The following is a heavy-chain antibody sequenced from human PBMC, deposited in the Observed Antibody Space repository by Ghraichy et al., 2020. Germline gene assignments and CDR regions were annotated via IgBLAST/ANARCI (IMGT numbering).Heavy chain of an antibody. Sequence: SETLSLTCTVSGASISNYYWSWIHQSPGRGLEWIGYLFYIGSTTYNPSLKSRVTISVDTSKRQLFLKLTSVTAADTAVYYCARDGDTGMPDWGQGKLVTVSS. D-gene: IGHD5-18*01. CDR2: LFYIGST. J-gene: IGHJ4*02. CDR1: GASISNYY. CDR3: ARDGDTGMPD. V-gene: IGHV4-59*01.